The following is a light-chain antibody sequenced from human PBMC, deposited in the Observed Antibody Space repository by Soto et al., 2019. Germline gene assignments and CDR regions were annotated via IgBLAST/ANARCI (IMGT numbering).Light chain of an antibody. CDR1: SIDVGAYNY. CDR2: EVS. CDR3: SSPTNSDTWV. Sequence: QSVLTQPASVSGSPGQSITISCTGTSIDVGAYNYVSWHQQHPGKAPKLMIYEVSNRPSGVSNRFSGSKSGNTASLTISGLQAEDEADYYCSSPTNSDTWVFGGGTKLTVL. V-gene: IGLV2-14*01. J-gene: IGLJ3*02.